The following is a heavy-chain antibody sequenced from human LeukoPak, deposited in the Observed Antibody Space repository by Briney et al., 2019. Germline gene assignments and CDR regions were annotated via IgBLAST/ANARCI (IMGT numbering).Heavy chain of an antibody. CDR2: IKSGDGGTT. CDR3: TTNADLDY. Sequence: GGSLRLSCAASGCTFSNAWMTWVRQAPGKGLEWVGRIKSGDGGTTDYAAPVKGRFTISRDDSKNTLYLQMNSLKTEDTALYYCTTNADLDYWGQGTLVTVSS. V-gene: IGHV3-15*01. CDR1: GCTFSNAW. D-gene: IGHD2-2*01. J-gene: IGHJ4*02.